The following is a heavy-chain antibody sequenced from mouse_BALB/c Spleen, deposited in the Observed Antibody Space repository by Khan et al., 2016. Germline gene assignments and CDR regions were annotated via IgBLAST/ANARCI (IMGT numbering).Heavy chain of an antibody. CDR1: GYAFTNYL. Sequence: QVQLQQSGAELVRPGTSVKVSCKASGYAFTNYLIEWVKQRPGQGLEWIGVINPGSGGTNYNEKFKGKATLTADKSSSTAYMQLSSLTSDDSAVYCCARGYDWYFDVWGEGTTVTVSS. CDR3: ARGYDWYFDV. V-gene: IGHV1-54*01. D-gene: IGHD2-14*01. J-gene: IGHJ1*01. CDR2: INPGSGGT.